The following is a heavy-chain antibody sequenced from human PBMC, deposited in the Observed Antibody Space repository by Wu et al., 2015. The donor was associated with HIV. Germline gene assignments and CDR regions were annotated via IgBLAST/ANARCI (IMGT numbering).Heavy chain of an antibody. CDR1: GYTFTSYD. D-gene: IGHD3-10*01. CDR3: ARVDGFGSYTNWFRP. V-gene: IGHV1-2*02. CDR2: INPNSGGT. J-gene: IGHJ5*02. Sequence: QVQLVQSGAEVKKPGASVKVSCKASGYTFTSYDINWVRQATGQGLEWMGWINPNSGGTNYAQKFQGRVTMTRDTSISTAYMELSRLRSDDTAVYYCARVDGFGSYTNWFRPRGPGNPGHRLL.